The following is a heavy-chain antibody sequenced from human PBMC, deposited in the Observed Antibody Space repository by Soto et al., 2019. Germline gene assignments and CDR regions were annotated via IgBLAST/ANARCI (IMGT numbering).Heavy chain of an antibody. Sequence: PWGSLRLSCAAPGFAFSIDWMSWVRQAPGKGLEWVANIKKDGSEEYYVDSVKGRFTISRDSAKNSLYLQMNSLRAEDTAVYYCATSSDTGYIFDFWGQGTLVTVSS. D-gene: IGHD3-9*01. CDR1: GFAFSIDW. CDR2: IKKDGSEE. CDR3: ATSSDTGYIFDF. V-gene: IGHV3-7*01. J-gene: IGHJ4*02.